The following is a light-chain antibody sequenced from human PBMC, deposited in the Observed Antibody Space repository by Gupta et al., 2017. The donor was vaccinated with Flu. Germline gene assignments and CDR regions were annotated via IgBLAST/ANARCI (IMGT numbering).Light chain of an antibody. Sequence: QTVRITWQGDSVRSYYESWYRQKPGQAPDLFFYGNKNRHSGSPDRFSSSSSGNTGAVTITGAQAEEEADYYCNSRDASGNNPVVFGGGTKLTVL. V-gene: IGLV3-19*01. CDR3: NSRDASGNNPVV. CDR1: SVRSYY. CDR2: GNK. J-gene: IGLJ2*01.